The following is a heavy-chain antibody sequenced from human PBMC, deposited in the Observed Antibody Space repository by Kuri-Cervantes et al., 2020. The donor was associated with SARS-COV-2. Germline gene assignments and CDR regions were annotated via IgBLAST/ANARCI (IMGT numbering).Heavy chain of an antibody. D-gene: IGHD1-26*01. CDR1: GGTLRNYA. J-gene: IGHJ3*02. V-gene: IGHV1-69*05. CDR2: IIPMFDSL. CDR3: ARVPSHGWEGGDAFDI. Sequence: SVKVSCKASGGTLRNYAISWVRQAPGQGLEWMGGIIPMFDSLNYAQKFQGRVTLTTGESTSTAYMELSSLTSEDTAVYYCARVPSHGWEGGDAFDIWGQGTMVTVSS.